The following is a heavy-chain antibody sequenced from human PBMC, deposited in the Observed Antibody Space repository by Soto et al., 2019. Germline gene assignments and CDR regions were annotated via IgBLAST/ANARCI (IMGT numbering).Heavy chain of an antibody. Sequence: SETLSLTCDVYGGFFSGYFWNWIRQSPGKGLEWIGKVNHNGRNNYNPSLKSRVTISLDMSKKQISLKLTSVTAADTAVYYCARGGSSGWQVAFDFWGQGTMVTVSS. CDR3: ARGGSSGWQVAFDF. CDR1: GGFFSGYF. CDR2: VNHNGRN. D-gene: IGHD6-19*01. V-gene: IGHV4-34*01. J-gene: IGHJ3*01.